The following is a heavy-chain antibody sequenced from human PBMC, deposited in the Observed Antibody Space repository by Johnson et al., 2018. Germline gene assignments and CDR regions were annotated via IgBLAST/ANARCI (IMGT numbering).Heavy chain of an antibody. V-gene: IGHV3-30*18. Sequence: QVQLVQSGGGVVQPGRSLRLSCAASGFTFSNYGMHWVRQAPGKGLEWVAAISYDGSNKDYGDSVKGRFTISRDNSKNTLYLQMNSLRAEDTAEYYCAKDTDPNLLWLGGVFGRADYWGQGTLVTVSS. CDR2: ISYDGSNK. D-gene: IGHD3-10*01. J-gene: IGHJ4*02. CDR1: GFTFSNYG. CDR3: AKDTDPNLLWLGGVFGRADY.